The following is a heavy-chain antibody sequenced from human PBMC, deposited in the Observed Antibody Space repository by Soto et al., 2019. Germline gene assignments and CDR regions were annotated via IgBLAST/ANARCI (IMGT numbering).Heavy chain of an antibody. Sequence: GGSLRLSCAASGFTFSSYSMNWVRQAPGKGLEWVSYISSSSSTIYYADSVKGRFTISRDNAKNSLYLQMNSLRAEDTAVYYCARFSLPGRGVVIDYWGQGTLVTVSS. J-gene: IGHJ4*02. D-gene: IGHD3-10*01. CDR3: ARFSLPGRGVVIDY. CDR2: ISSSSSTI. V-gene: IGHV3-48*01. CDR1: GFTFSSYS.